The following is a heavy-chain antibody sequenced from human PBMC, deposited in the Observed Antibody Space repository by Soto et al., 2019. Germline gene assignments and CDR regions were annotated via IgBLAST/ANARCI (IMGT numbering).Heavy chain of an antibody. Sequence: GSVKVSCKASGYTFTSYAMPWVRQAPGQRLEWMGWINAGNGNTKYSQKFQGRVTITRDTSASTAYMELSSLRSEDTAVYYCARGLGYDFWSGPRSPYGMDVWGQGTTVTVSS. D-gene: IGHD3-3*01. CDR2: INAGNGNT. CDR3: ARGLGYDFWSGPRSPYGMDV. CDR1: GYTFTSYA. J-gene: IGHJ6*02. V-gene: IGHV1-3*01.